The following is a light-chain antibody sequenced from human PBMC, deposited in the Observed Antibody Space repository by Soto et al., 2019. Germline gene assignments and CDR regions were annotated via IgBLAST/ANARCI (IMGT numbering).Light chain of an antibody. V-gene: IGLV2-23*01. J-gene: IGLJ2*01. CDR1: SSDVGRYNF. Sequence: QSALTQPASVSGSPGQSITISCTGTSSDVGRYNFVSWYQQHPHRAPTLIIYEGSKPPSGISNRWSGSKSGITASLTISGLQDEDEADYYCCSYARSSTLVFGGGTKLTVL. CDR2: EGS. CDR3: CSYARSSTLV.